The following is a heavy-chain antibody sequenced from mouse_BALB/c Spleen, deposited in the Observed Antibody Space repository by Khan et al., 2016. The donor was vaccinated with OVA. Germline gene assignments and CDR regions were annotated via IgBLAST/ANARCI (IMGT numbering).Heavy chain of an antibody. CDR1: GFSLSRYS. Sequence: VQLQESGPGLVAPSQSLSITCTVSGFSLSRYSVHWVRQPPGKGLEWLGMIWSGGSTDYNSALESRLSISKDNSKCQVFLKMNSLQTDDTAMYYCARKKYGNYVSLDYWGQGTSVTVSS. J-gene: IGHJ4*01. V-gene: IGHV2-6-4*01. D-gene: IGHD2-10*02. CDR3: ARKKYGNYVSLDY. CDR2: IWSGGST.